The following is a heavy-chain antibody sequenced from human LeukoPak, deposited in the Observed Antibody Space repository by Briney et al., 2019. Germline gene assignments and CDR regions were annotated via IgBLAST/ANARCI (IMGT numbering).Heavy chain of an antibody. CDR3: ASTYSVADAFDI. Sequence: KASETLSLTCTVSGGSVSSGSYYWSWIRQPPGKGLEWIGYIYYSGSTNYNPSLKSRVTISVDTSKNQFSLKLSSVTAADTAVYYCASTYSVADAFDIWGQGTMVTVSS. J-gene: IGHJ3*02. CDR2: IYYSGST. CDR1: GGSVSSGSYY. D-gene: IGHD5/OR15-5a*01. V-gene: IGHV4-61*01.